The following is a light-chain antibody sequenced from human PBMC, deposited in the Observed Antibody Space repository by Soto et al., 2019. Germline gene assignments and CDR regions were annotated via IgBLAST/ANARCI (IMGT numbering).Light chain of an antibody. CDR2: DAS. Sequence: EIVLTQYPGTLSLSPAERATLSCRASQSVSSSYLAWYQQKPGQAPRLLIFDASSRATGISDRFSGSGSGTDFTLTISRLEPEDFAVYYCQQYGRSPWTFGQGSKVDI. V-gene: IGKV3-20*01. J-gene: IGKJ1*01. CDR3: QQYGRSPWT. CDR1: QSVSSSY.